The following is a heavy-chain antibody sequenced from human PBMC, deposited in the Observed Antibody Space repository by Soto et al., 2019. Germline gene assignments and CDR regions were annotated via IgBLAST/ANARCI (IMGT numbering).Heavy chain of an antibody. CDR2: INPNSGGT. CDR3: ARVGIAAAGIYYYGMDV. V-gene: IGHV1-2*04. J-gene: IGHJ6*02. Sequence: ASVKVSCKASGYTFAGYYMHWVRQAPGQGLEWMGWINPNSGGTNYAQKFQGWVTMTRDTSISTAYMELSRLRSDDTAVYYCARVGIAAAGIYYYGMDVWGQGTTVTVSS. CDR1: GYTFAGYY. D-gene: IGHD6-13*01.